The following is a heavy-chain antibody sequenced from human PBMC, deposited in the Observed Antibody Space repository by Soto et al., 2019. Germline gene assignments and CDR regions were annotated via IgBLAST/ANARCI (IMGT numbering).Heavy chain of an antibody. V-gene: IGHV1-18*01. D-gene: IGHD3-10*01. CDR1: GYTFTNYG. CDR2: INTYNGNT. J-gene: IGHJ5*02. Sequence: ASVKVSCKASGYTFTNYGISWVRQAPGQGLEWMGWINTYNGNTNHAQKLQGRVTMTTDTSTSTAYMELRSLRSDDTAVYYCARGVGSGTYYNQYTWFDPWGQETLVTVSS. CDR3: ARGVGSGTYYNQYTWFDP.